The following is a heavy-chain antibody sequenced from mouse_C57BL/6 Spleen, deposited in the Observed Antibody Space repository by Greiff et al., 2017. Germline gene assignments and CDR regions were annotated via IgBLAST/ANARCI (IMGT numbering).Heavy chain of an antibody. D-gene: IGHD1-1*01. CDR1: GYTFTSYW. J-gene: IGHJ4*01. CDR2: IDPSDSYT. V-gene: IGHV1-69*01. CDR3: ARYLYYDSSYGYAMDY. Sequence: QVHVKQPGAELVMPGASVKLSCKASGYTFTSYWMHWVKQRPGQGLEWIGEIDPSDSYTNYNQKFKGKSTLTVDKSSSTAYMQLSSLTSEDSAVYYCARYLYYDSSYGYAMDYWGQGTSVTVSS.